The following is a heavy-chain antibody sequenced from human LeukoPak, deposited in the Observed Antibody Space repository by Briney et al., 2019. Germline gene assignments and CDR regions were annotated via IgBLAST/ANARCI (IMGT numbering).Heavy chain of an antibody. CDR3: ARGDYDFWSGHDAFDI. CDR1: GFTFSSSW. CDR2: INSDGSST. D-gene: IGHD3-3*01. J-gene: IGHJ3*02. V-gene: IGHV3-74*01. Sequence: GGSLRLSCAASGFTFSSSWMHWVRQAPGKGLVWVSRINSDGSSTSYADSVKGRFTISRDNAKNTLYLQMNSLRAEDTAVYYCARGDYDFWSGHDAFDIWGQGTMVTVSS.